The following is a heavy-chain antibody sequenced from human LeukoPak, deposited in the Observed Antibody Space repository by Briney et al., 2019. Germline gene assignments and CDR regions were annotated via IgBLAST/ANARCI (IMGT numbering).Heavy chain of an antibody. CDR3: ARDSSSSPDY. J-gene: IGHJ4*02. CDR2: ISSSSSYI. CDR1: GFTFSSYS. V-gene: IGHV3-21*01. Sequence: GGSLRVSCAASGFTFSSYSMNWVRQAPGKGLEWVSSISSSSSYIYYADSVKGRFTISRDNAKNSLYLQMDSLRAEDTAVYCCARDSSSSPDYWGQGTLVTVSS. D-gene: IGHD6-6*01.